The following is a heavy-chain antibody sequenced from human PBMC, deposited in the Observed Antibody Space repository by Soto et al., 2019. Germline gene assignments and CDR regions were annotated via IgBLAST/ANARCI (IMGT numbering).Heavy chain of an antibody. J-gene: IGHJ4*02. CDR2: IYYSWST. V-gene: IGHV4-31*03. CDR3: ARDVNGTTDEYFDD. CDR1: GGSISSVGYY. D-gene: IGHD1-20*01. Sequence: QVQLQESGPGLVKPSQTLSLTCTVSGGSISSVGYYWSWIRQHPGKGLEWIGYIYYSWSTYYNPPLKSRVTISVDTSKNQFSLKLSSVTAADTAVSYCARDVNGTTDEYFDDWGQGTLVTFAS.